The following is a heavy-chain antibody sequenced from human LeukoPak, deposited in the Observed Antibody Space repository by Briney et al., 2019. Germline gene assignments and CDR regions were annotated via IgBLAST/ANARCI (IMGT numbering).Heavy chain of an antibody. J-gene: IGHJ5*02. Sequence: ASVKVSCKASGGTFSSYAISWVRQAPGQGLDWMGGIIPIFGTANYAQKFQGRVTITADESTSTAYMELSSLRSEDTAVYYCARHRGYSSGWQGEWFDPWGQGTLVTVSS. CDR2: IIPIFGTA. CDR1: GGTFSSYA. D-gene: IGHD6-19*01. CDR3: ARHRGYSSGWQGEWFDP. V-gene: IGHV1-69*13.